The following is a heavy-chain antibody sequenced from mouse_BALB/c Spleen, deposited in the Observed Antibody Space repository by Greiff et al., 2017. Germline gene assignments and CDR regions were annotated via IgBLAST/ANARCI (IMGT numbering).Heavy chain of an antibody. CDR2: INPYKDGT. CDR3: ARGDYPWAMDY. D-gene: IGHD2-4*01. J-gene: IGHJ4*01. CDR1: GSTFTSYV. V-gene: IGHV1-14*01. Sequence: EVQLQQSGPELVKPGASVKMSSKPPGSTFTSYVRHWVKQKPGQGLEWIGYINPYKDGTKYNEKFKGKATLTSDKSSSTAYMELSSLTSEDSAVYYCARGDYPWAMDYWGQGTSVTVSS.